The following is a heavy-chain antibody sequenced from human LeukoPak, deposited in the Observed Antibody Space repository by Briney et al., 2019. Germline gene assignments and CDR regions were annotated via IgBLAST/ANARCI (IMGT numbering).Heavy chain of an antibody. CDR1: GFNFNIYA. V-gene: IGHV3-23*01. D-gene: IGHD7-27*01. CDR3: AKDRLTSRGTKLGY. CDR2: MCGSAGCT. Sequence: GGSLRLSCAASGFNFNIYAMSWVRLAPGKGLQWVASMCGSAGCTFYAESMEGRFTISRDNSKDTLYLQMNDLRAEDTAIYYCAKDRLTSRGTKLGYWGQGTLVTVSS. J-gene: IGHJ4*02.